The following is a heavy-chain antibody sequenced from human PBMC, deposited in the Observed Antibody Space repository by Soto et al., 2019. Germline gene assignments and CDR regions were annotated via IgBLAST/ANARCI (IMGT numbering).Heavy chain of an antibody. CDR2: INHSGSN. V-gene: IGHV4-34*01. CDR3: ERGGSNDWQVAFDI. D-gene: IGHD3-9*01. Sequence: RQAPGKGLEWIGEINHSGSNNYSPSLKSRVTMSLEMSKNQFSLKLNSVTAADTAVYYCERGGSNDWQVAFDIWGQGTMVS. J-gene: IGHJ3*02.